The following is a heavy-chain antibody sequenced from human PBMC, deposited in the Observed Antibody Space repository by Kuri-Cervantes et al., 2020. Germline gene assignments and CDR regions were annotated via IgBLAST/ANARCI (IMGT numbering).Heavy chain of an antibody. D-gene: IGHD5-12*01. CDR3: ARDRRWNSGYDPMDFDY. Sequence: ASVKVSCKASGYTFTSYYMHWVRQAPGQGLEWMGIINPSGGSTSYAQKFQGRVTMTRDTPTSTVYMELSSLRSEDTAVYYCARDRRWNSGYDPMDFDYWGQGTLVTVSS. J-gene: IGHJ4*01. V-gene: IGHV1-46*01. CDR2: INPSGGST. CDR1: GYTFTSYY.